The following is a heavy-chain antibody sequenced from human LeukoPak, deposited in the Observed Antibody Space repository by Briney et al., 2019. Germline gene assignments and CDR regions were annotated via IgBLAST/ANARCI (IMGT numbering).Heavy chain of an antibody. D-gene: IGHD2-21*02. CDR1: GGTFSSYA. J-gene: IGHJ6*02. CDR2: IIPIFGTA. CDR3: AREGPENDAYCGGDCYSSLRYYYGMDV. V-gene: IGHV1-69*13. Sequence: SVMVSCKASGGTFSSYAISWVRQAPGQGLEWMGGIIPIFGTANYAQKFQGRVTITADESTSTAYMELSSLRSEDTAVYYCAREGPENDAYCGGDCYSSLRYYYGMDVWGQGTTVTVSS.